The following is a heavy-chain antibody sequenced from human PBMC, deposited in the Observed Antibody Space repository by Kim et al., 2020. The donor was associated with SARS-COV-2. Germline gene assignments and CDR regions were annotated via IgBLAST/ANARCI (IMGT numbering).Heavy chain of an antibody. D-gene: IGHD3-10*01. Sequence: SETLSLTCTVSGGSISSYYWSWIRQPPGKGLEWIGYIYYSGSTNYNPSLKSRVTISVDTSKNQFSLKLSSVTAADTAVYYCARASGGPWYYYGSGSYYFDYWGQGTLVTVSS. CDR2: IYYSGST. J-gene: IGHJ4*02. CDR3: ARASGGPWYYYGSGSYYFDY. V-gene: IGHV4-59*01. CDR1: GGSISSYY.